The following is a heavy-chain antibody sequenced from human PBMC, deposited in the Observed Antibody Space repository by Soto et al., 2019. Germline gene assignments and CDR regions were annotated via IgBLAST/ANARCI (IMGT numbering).Heavy chain of an antibody. CDR1: GFTFSSYG. CDR2: ISYDGSNK. D-gene: IGHD3-10*01. CDR3: AKGRFGELLLSDP. V-gene: IGHV3-30*18. J-gene: IGHJ5*02. Sequence: QVQLVESGGGVVQPGRSLRLSCAASGFTFSSYGMHWVRQAPGKGLEWVAVISYDGSNKYYADSVKGRFTISRDNSKNTLYLQMNSLRAEDTAVYYCAKGRFGELLLSDPWGQGTLVTVSS.